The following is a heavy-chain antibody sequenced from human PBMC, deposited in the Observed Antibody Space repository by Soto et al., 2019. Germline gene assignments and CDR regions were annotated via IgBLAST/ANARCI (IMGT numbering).Heavy chain of an antibody. CDR3: ARQYGTTFDY. Sequence: QVQLQESGPGLVKPSETLSLTCTVSGGSISSYYWSWIRQPPGKGLEWIGYIYYSGSTNYNPSLKSRVTISVDTSKNQFSLKLSSVTAADTAVYYCARQYGTTFDYWGQGTLVTVSS. V-gene: IGHV4-59*08. CDR1: GGSISSYY. D-gene: IGHD1-1*01. J-gene: IGHJ4*02. CDR2: IYYSGST.